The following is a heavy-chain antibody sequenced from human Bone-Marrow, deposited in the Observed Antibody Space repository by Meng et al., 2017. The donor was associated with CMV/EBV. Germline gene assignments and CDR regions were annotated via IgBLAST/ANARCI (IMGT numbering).Heavy chain of an antibody. CDR3: ARGRITIFAVGSFWFAP. CDR2: IYYSGST. J-gene: IGHJ5*02. CDR1: GGSISSYY. V-gene: IGHV4-59*01. Sequence: SETLSLTCTVSGGSISSYYWSWIRQPPGKGLEWIGYIYYSGSTNYNPSLKRRVTISVDTAKNQFPLKLSSVTAADTAVYYCARGRITIFAVGSFWFAPWGQGPRVTGSS. D-gene: IGHD3-3*01.